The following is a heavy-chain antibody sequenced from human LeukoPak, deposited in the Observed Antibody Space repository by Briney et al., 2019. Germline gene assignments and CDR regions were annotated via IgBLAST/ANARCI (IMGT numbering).Heavy chain of an antibody. CDR1: GFTFDDYA. J-gene: IGHJ4*02. CDR2: MSWNSGSI. CDR3: ANAATVAYYYDSSGYYRDY. D-gene: IGHD3-22*01. Sequence: GGSLRLSCAASGFTFDDYAMHWVRQAPGKGLEWVSGMSWNSGSIGYADSVKGRFTISRDNAKNSLYLQMNSLRAEDTALYYCANAATVAYYYDSSGYYRDYWGQGTLVTVSS. V-gene: IGHV3-9*01.